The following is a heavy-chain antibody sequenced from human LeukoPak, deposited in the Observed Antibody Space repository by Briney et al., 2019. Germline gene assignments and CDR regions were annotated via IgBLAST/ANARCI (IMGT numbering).Heavy chain of an antibody. CDR3: AKENGYSSSCFDY. V-gene: IGHV3-23*01. J-gene: IGHJ4*02. CDR1: GFTFSGNA. Sequence: GGSLRLSCVASGFTFSGNAMSWVRQAPGKGLEWVSGISGTGGSTYYADSVKGRFTISRDNSKNTLYLQMNSLRAEDTAVYYCAKENGYSSSCFDYWGQGTLVTVSS. D-gene: IGHD6-13*01. CDR2: ISGTGGST.